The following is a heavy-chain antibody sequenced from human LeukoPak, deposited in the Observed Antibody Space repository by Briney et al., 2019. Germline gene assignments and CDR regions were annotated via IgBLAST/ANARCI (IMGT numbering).Heavy chain of an antibody. D-gene: IGHD3-3*01. Sequence: ASVKVSCKASGYTFTSYDINWVRQATGQGLEWMGWMNPNSGNTGYAQKFQGRVTVTRNTSISTAYMELSSLRSEDTAVYYCARDTISPGYYYYYGMDVWGQGTTVTVSS. CDR1: GYTFTSYD. CDR3: ARDTISPGYYYYYGMDV. CDR2: MNPNSGNT. V-gene: IGHV1-8*01. J-gene: IGHJ6*02.